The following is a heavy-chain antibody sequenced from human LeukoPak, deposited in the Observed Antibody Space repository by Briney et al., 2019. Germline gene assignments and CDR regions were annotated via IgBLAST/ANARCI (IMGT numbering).Heavy chain of an antibody. CDR2: INSDGSST. CDR1: GGSFSGYY. CDR3: ARDRNGPDP. J-gene: IGHJ5*02. Sequence: ETLPLTCAVYGGSFSGYYWSWIRQPPGKGLEWVSRINSDGSSTTYADSVKGRFTISRDNAKNTLYLQMNSLRDEDTAVYYCARDRNGPDPWGQGTLVTVSS. V-gene: IGHV3-74*01. D-gene: IGHD2-8*01.